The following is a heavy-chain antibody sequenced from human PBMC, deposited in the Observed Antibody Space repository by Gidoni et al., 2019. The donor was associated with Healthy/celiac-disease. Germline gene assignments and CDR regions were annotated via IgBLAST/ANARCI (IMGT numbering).Heavy chain of an antibody. J-gene: IGHJ6*02. CDR2: LHRAGSIA. D-gene: IGHD3-3*01. CDR3: ARGGDDFWSGYSESYYYYGMDV. Sequence: EVQPVESGGGLVQPGGCLRLPCAATGIRFSSDRMQWGPQAPGKGRGWVSRLHRAGSIAIYADSVKGLFTISSGLAKNTLYLQMDSLRAEDTAVYYCARGGDDFWSGYSESYYYYGMDVWGQGTTVTVSS. CDR1: GIRFSSDR. V-gene: IGHV3-74*01.